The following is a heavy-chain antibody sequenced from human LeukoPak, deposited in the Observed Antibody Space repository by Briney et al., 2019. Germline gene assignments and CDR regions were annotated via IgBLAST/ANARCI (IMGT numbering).Heavy chain of an antibody. V-gene: IGHV3-23*01. Sequence: GGSLRLSCAASGFTFRSYAMSWVRRAPGKGLEWVSAISGNGRDTFYADSVRGRFTISRDNSKNTLYLQMKNLKAEDTAVYYWAKVVNSGNYYYFDYWGQGTLVTVSS. CDR3: AKVVNSGNYYYFDY. CDR2: ISGNGRDT. J-gene: IGHJ4*02. CDR1: GFTFRSYA. D-gene: IGHD1-26*01.